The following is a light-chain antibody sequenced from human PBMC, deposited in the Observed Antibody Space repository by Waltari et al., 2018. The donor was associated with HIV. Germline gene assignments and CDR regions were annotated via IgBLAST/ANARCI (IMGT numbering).Light chain of an antibody. CDR3: QQYGSSPPVT. CDR2: GAS. CDR1: LSVSSSY. V-gene: IGKV3-20*01. J-gene: IGKJ2*01. Sequence: ELTPHPGTLTLSRDARAPLPCRASLSVSSSYLAWYQQKPGQAPRLLSYGASSRATGIPDRFSGSGSGTDFTLTISRLEPEDFAVYYCQQYGSSPPVTFGQGTKLEIK.